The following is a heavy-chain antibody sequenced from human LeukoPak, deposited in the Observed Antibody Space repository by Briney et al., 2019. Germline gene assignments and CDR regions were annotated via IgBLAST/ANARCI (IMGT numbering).Heavy chain of an antibody. CDR3: ARDSPDCGSTTCYKDWFDP. CDR2: VYYSGST. Sequence: SETLSLTCTVSGGSISSGTYYWGWIRQPPGKGLQWIGSVYYSGSTYYNPSLQSRVTISVDTSKNHFSLKLSSVTAADTAVYYCARDSPDCGSTTCYKDWFDPWGQGTLVTVSS. J-gene: IGHJ5*02. CDR1: GGSISSGTYY. V-gene: IGHV4-39*07. D-gene: IGHD2-2*02.